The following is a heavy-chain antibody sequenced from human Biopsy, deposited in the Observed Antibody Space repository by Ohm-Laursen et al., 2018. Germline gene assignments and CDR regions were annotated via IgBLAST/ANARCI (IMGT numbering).Heavy chain of an antibody. J-gene: IGHJ4*02. CDR1: GFSLTSRGEG. CDR2: IYWDDDK. Sequence: TQTLTLTGAFSGFSLTSRGEGVGWLRQPPGKAPEWLALIYWDDDKFYNPSLESRLTITKDTSKSQVLLIMTNMDPVDTATYFCVHRRMTPSEFDYWGQGTLVTVSS. CDR3: VHRRMTPSEFDY. V-gene: IGHV2-5*02.